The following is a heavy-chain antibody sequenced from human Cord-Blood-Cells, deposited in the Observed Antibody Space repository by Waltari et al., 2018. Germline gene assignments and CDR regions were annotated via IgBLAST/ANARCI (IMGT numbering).Heavy chain of an antibody. CDR2: IKHSGST. J-gene: IGHJ4*02. V-gene: IGHV4-34*01. D-gene: IGHD6-13*01. Sequence: QVQLQQWGAGLLKPSETLSLTCAVYGGSFSGYYWSSIRQPPGKGMEWIGEIKHSGSTNYNPSLKSRVTISVDTSKNQFSLKLSSVTAADTAVYYCARQSSWYYFDYWGQGTLVTVSS. CDR1: GGSFSGYY. CDR3: ARQSSWYYFDY.